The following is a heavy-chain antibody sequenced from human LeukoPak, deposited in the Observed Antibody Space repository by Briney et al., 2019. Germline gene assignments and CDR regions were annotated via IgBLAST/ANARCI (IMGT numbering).Heavy chain of an antibody. Sequence: SETLSLTCTVSGGSISSYYWSWIRQPPGKGLEWIGYIYYSGSTNYNPSLKSRVTISVDTSKNQFSLKLSSVTAADTAVYYCARGSRDGYNLDQVDYWGQGTLVTVSS. J-gene: IGHJ4*02. V-gene: IGHV4-59*01. D-gene: IGHD5-24*01. CDR2: IYYSGST. CDR3: ARGSRDGYNLDQVDY. CDR1: GGSISSYY.